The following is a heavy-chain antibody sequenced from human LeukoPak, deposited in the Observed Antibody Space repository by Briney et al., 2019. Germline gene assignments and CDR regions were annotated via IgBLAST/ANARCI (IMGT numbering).Heavy chain of an antibody. V-gene: IGHV1-69*05. J-gene: IGHJ3*02. Sequence: GSSVKVSCKASGGTFSSYAISWVRQAPGQGLEWMGGIIPIFGTANYAQRFQGRVTITTDEPTSTAYMELSSLRSEDTAVYYCARLWGGVVGATAAFDIWGQGTMVTVSS. D-gene: IGHD1-26*01. CDR2: IIPIFGTA. CDR1: GGTFSSYA. CDR3: ARLWGGVVGATAAFDI.